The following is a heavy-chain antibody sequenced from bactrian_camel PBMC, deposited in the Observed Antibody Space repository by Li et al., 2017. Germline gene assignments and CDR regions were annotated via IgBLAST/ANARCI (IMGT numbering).Heavy chain of an antibody. CDR1: GYTYRRLC. CDR2: IDSDATT. J-gene: IGHJ4*01. Sequence: QLVESGGGSVQAGGSLRLSCAVSGYTYRRLCMAWFRQAPGMEREVVAVIDSDATTWYADSVTGRFTISQDNANGTLYLQMDSLRPEDTAMYYCASGPGDPGHRL. V-gene: IGHV3S55*01.